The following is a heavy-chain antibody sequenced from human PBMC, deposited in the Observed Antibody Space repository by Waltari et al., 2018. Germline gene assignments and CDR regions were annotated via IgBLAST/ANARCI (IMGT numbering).Heavy chain of an antibody. J-gene: IGHJ4*02. CDR1: GGTFSSYA. CDR3: ARGPHYYDSSGYYFQFDY. Sequence: QVQLVQSGAEVKKPGSSVKVSCKASGGTFSSYAISWVRQAPGQGLEWMGGIIPIFGTANYAQKFQGRVTITADESTSTAYMELSSLRSEDTAVYYCARGPHYYDSSGYYFQFDYWGQGTLVTVSS. CDR2: IIPIFGTA. D-gene: IGHD3-22*01. V-gene: IGHV1-69*13.